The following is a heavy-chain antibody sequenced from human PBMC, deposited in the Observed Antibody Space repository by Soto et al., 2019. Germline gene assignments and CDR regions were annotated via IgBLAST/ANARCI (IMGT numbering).Heavy chain of an antibody. CDR3: ARSPDIVATIRYYYYYGMDV. J-gene: IGHJ6*02. CDR1: GCSVSSGCCY. CDR2: IYYSGST. D-gene: IGHD5-12*01. V-gene: IGHV4-61*01. Sequence: PSETLSLTCPVSGCSVSSGCCYWSWIRQPTGQGREWIGYIYYSGSTNYNPSLKSRVTISVDTSKNQFSLKLSTVTAADTAVYYCARSPDIVATIRYYYYYGMDVWGQGTTVTVSS.